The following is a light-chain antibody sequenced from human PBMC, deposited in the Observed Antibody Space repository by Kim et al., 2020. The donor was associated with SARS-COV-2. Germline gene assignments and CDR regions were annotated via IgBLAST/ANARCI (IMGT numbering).Light chain of an antibody. CDR3: QAWDSSTEV. J-gene: IGLJ1*01. CDR2: QDS. CDR1: KLGDKY. Sequence: SGSPGQTASITCSGDKLGDKYACWYQQKPGQSPVLVIYQDSKRPSGIPERFSGSNSGNTATLTISGTQAMDEADYYCQAWDSSTEVFGTGTKGTVL. V-gene: IGLV3-1*01.